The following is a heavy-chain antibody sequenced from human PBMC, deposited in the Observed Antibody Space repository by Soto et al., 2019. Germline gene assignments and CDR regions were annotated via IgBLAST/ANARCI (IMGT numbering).Heavy chain of an antibody. Sequence: HPGGSLRLSCAASGFIFSNYAMSWVRQAPGKGLEWVSGLSRSGDKTYYADSVKGRFTISRDNSKSTLYLQMNSLRAEDTALYYCAKDIFNFDWLLFDFWGQGALVTVSS. D-gene: IGHD3-9*01. CDR2: LSRSGDKT. J-gene: IGHJ4*02. V-gene: IGHV3-23*01. CDR1: GFIFSNYA. CDR3: AKDIFNFDWLLFDF.